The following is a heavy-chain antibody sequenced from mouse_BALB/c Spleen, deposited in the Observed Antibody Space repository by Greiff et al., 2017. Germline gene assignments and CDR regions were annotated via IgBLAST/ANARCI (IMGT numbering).Heavy chain of an antibody. Sequence: VQLQQSGPELMKPGASVKISCKASGYSFTSYYMHWVKQSHGKSLEWIGYIDPFNGGTSYNQKFKGKATLTVDKSSSTAYMHLSSLTSEDSAVYYCARRFDYDGYFDVWGAGTTVTVSS. CDR1: GYSFTSYY. D-gene: IGHD2-4*01. CDR2: IDPFNGGT. V-gene: IGHV1S135*01. J-gene: IGHJ1*01. CDR3: ARRFDYDGYFDV.